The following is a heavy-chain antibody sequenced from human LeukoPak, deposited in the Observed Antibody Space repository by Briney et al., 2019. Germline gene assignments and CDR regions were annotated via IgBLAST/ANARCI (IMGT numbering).Heavy chain of an antibody. CDR3: ARGLYDMSAFDI. D-gene: IGHD3-22*01. V-gene: IGHV3-13*01. J-gene: IGHJ3*02. CDR2: IGTAGDT. Sequence: GGSLRLSCAASGFTFSSYAMSWVRQATGKGLEWVSAIGTAGDTYYPGSVKGRFTISRENAKNSLYLQMNSLRAGDTAVYYCARGLYDMSAFDIWGQGTMVTVSS. CDR1: GFTFSSYA.